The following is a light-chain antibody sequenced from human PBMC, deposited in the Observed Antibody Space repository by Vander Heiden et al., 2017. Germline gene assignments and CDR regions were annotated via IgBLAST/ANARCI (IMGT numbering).Light chain of an antibody. CDR3: QQYSSYSGCT. Sequence: EIQMSQTPSTLSASVRDRVTITCRARQSISDWLAWYQQKPGKAPKLLIYKASTLESGVPSRFSGSGSGPEFTLTISSLQPDYFASYYCQQYSSYSGCTFGQGTKLEIK. V-gene: IGKV1-5*03. CDR1: QSISDW. J-gene: IGKJ2*02. CDR2: KAS.